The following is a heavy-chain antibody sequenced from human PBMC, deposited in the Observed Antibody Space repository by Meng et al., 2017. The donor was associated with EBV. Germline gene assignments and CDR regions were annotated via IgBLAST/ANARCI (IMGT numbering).Heavy chain of an antibody. J-gene: IGHJ4*02. D-gene: IGHD3-22*01. CDR3: ARDGRLYDTPSPFDY. V-gene: IGHV1-18*01. Sequence: QVQLVQLGAEGKKPGAPVKASCKASGYTFTSNGISGWRQAPGQGLEWMGWISAYNGNTNYAQKLQGRVTMTTDTSTSTAYMELRSLRSDDTAVYYCARDGRLYDTPSPFDYWGQGTLVTVSS. CDR2: ISAYNGNT. CDR1: GYTFTSNG.